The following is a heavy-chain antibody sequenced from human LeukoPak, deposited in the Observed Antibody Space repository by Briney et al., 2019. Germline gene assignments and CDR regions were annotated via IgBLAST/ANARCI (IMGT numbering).Heavy chain of an antibody. V-gene: IGHV3-23*01. CDR1: GFTLSSYA. CDR2: ISGSGGST. CDR3: AKARLLWFGEPRNYFDY. Sequence: GGSLRLSCAASGFTLSSYAMSWVRQAPGKGLEWVSAISGSGGSTYYADSVKGRFTISRDNSKNTLYLQMNSLRAEDTAVYYCAKARLLWFGEPRNYFDYWGQGTLVTVSS. D-gene: IGHD3-10*01. J-gene: IGHJ4*02.